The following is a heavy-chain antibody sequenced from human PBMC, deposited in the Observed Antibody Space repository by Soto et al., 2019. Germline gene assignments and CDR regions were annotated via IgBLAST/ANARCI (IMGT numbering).Heavy chain of an antibody. CDR1: GFTFGDYA. D-gene: IGHD3-22*01. CDR3: TRDHPRYYDDAFDI. J-gene: IGHJ3*02. Sequence: LRLSCTASGFTFGDYAMSWVRQAPGKGLEWVGFIRSKAYGGTTEYAASVKGRFTISRDDSKSIAYLQMNSLKTEDTAVYYYTRDHPRYYDDAFDIWGQGTMVTVSS. V-gene: IGHV3-49*04. CDR2: IRSKAYGGTT.